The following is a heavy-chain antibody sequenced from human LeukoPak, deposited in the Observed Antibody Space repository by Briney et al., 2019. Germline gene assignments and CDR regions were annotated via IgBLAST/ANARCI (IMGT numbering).Heavy chain of an antibody. CDR3: ARDNQDIVVMVAATGSAGYGMDV. V-gene: IGHV3-21*01. CDR1: GFTFSSYS. CDR2: ISSSSSYI. D-gene: IGHD2-15*01. Sequence: GGSLRLSCAASGFTFSSYSMNWVRQAPGKGLEWVSSISSSSSYIYYADSVKGRFTISRDNAKNSLYLQMNSLRAEDTAVYYCARDNQDIVVMVAATGSAGYGMDVWGKGTTVTVSS. J-gene: IGHJ6*04.